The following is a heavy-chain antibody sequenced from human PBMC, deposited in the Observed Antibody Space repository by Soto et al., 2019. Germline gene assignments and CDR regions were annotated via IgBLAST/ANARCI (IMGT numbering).Heavy chain of an antibody. CDR3: ARDLRPPGRYCSSTSCYAGFDY. CDR2: IWYDGSNK. V-gene: IGHV3-33*01. J-gene: IGHJ4*02. CDR1: GFTFSSYG. D-gene: IGHD2-2*01. Sequence: GGSLRLSCAASGFTFSSYGMHWVRQAPGKGLEWVAVIWYDGSNKYYADSVKGRFTISRDNSKNTLYLQMNSLRAEDTAVYYCARDLRPPGRYCSSTSCYAGFDYWGQGTLVTVSS.